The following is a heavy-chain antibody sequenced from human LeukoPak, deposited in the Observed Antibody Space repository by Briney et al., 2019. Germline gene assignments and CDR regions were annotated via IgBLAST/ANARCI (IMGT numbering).Heavy chain of an antibody. CDR2: ISSSGSTI. CDR3: ARDEHGDLPFAY. J-gene: IGHJ4*02. V-gene: IGHV3-48*02. Sequence: SGGSLRLSCAASGFHFSTYSMHWVRQAPGKGLAWVSYISSSGSTIYYADSVKGRFTISRDNAKNSLYLQMISLRDDDTAVYFCARDEHGDLPFAYWGQGTLVTVSS. D-gene: IGHD4-17*01. CDR1: GFHFSTYS.